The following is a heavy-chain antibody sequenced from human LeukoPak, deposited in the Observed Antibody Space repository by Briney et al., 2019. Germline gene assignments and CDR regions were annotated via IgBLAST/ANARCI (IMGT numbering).Heavy chain of an antibody. CDR2: ISAYNGNT. CDR3: ASLVVVTRGSYYYYGMDV. J-gene: IGHJ6*02. Sequence: ASVKVSCKASGYTFTNFHTHWVRQAPGQGLEWMGWISAYNGNTNYAQRLQGRVTMTTDTSTSTAYMELRSLRSDDTGVYYCASLVVVTRGSYYYYGMDVWGQGTTVTVSS. D-gene: IGHD4-23*01. CDR1: GYTFTNFH. V-gene: IGHV1-18*04.